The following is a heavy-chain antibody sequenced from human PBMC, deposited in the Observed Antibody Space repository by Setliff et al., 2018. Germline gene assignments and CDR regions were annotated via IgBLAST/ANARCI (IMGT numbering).Heavy chain of an antibody. V-gene: IGHV3-7*01. D-gene: IGHD1-26*01. J-gene: IGHJ4*02. Sequence: GESLRLSCVGSGFTFRSYWMTWVRQAPGKGLEWVANINPDGSEKYYADFVKGRFTISRDNAKSLLYLQMNSLRTEDTAVYFCARGGIVTARCQEFWGPGTLVTVSS. CDR2: INPDGSEK. CDR3: ARGGIVTARCQEF. CDR1: GFTFRSYW.